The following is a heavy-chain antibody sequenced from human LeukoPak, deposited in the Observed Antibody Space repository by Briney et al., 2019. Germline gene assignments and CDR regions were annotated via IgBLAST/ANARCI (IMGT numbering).Heavy chain of an antibody. CDR3: ARDLRSASAYDSFDS. CDR1: GFRFSNYW. D-gene: IGHD3-16*01. V-gene: IGHV3-7*01. J-gene: IGHJ4*02. CDR2: IKKDGSEK. Sequence: GGSLRLSCAVSGFRFSNYWMSWVRQAPGKGLEWVANIKKDGSEKNYVDSVKGRFTISRDDAKNSLYLQMDSLRADGTGVYYCARDLRSASAYDSFDSWGQGTLVTVSS.